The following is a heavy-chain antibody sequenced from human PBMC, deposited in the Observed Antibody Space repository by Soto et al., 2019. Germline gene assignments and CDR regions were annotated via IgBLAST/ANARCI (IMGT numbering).Heavy chain of an antibody. CDR1: GGSISSSSYY. CDR3: ARGIRYSNSVFDY. D-gene: IGHD4-4*01. V-gene: IGHV4-39*07. J-gene: IGHJ4*02. CDR2: INHSGST. Sequence: SETLSLTCTVSGGSISSSSYYWGWIRQPPGKGLEWIGEINHSGSTNYNPSLKSRVTISVDTSKNQFSLKLSSVTAADTAVYYCARGIRYSNSVFDYWGQGTLVTVSS.